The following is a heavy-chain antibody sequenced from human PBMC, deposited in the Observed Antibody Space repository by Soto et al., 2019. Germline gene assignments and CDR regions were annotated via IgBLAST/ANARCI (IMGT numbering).Heavy chain of an antibody. CDR1: GVSISSYY. D-gene: IGHD3-22*01. CDR2: IYYSGST. CDR3: ARHPARYYYDSSGYYYGWFDP. V-gene: IGHV4-59*08. Sequence: SETLSLTCTVSGVSISSYYWIWIRQPPGKGLEWIGYIYYSGSTNYNPSLKSRVTISVDTSKNQFSLKLSSVTAADTAVYYCARHPARYYYDSSGYYYGWFDPWGQGTLVTVSS. J-gene: IGHJ5*02.